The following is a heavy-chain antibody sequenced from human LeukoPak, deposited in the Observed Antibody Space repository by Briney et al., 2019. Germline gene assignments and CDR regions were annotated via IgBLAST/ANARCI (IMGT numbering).Heavy chain of an antibody. J-gene: IGHJ6*03. CDR1: GFTFSSYW. CDR2: IKQDGSEK. Sequence: GGSLRLSCAASGFTFSSYWMSWVRQAPGEGLEWVANIKQDGSEKYYVDSVKGRFTISRDNSKNTLYLQMNSLRAEDTAVYYCARGTYGSGSYLGYYYMDVWGKGTMVTISS. CDR3: ARGTYGSGSYLGYYYMDV. V-gene: IGHV3-7*03. D-gene: IGHD3-10*01.